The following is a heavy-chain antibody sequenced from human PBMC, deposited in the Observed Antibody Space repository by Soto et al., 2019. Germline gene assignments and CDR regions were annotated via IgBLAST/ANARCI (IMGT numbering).Heavy chain of an antibody. D-gene: IGHD2-15*01. J-gene: IGHJ4*02. CDR3: AREDCSFGRFYPGDY. CDR1: GYTFSTHG. CDR2: ISEYNTKT. V-gene: IGHV1-18*01. Sequence: QVQLVQSGAEVKKPGTSVKVSCEASGYTFSTHGYSWVRLAPGQGLEWVGWISEYNTKTKYAQKFQCRVTVTTDTASSTAYMELRSLTPDDTAVYYCAREDCSFGRFYPGDYWGQGTLVTVSS.